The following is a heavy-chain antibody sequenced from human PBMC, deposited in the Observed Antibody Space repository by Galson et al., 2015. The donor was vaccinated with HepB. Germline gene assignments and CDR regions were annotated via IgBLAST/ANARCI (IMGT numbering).Heavy chain of an antibody. V-gene: IGHV3-15*01. Sequence: SLRLSCAASGFTFSNAWMSWVRQAPGKGLEWVGRIKSKTDGGTTDYAAPVKGRFTISRDDSKNTLYLQMNSLKTEDTAVYYCTTSSGMIVVDHDAFDIWGQGTMVTVSS. J-gene: IGHJ3*02. CDR3: TTSSGMIVVDHDAFDI. D-gene: IGHD3-22*01. CDR2: IKSKTDGGTT. CDR1: GFTFSNAW.